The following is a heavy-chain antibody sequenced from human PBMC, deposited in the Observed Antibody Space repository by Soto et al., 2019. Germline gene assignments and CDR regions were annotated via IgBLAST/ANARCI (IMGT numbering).Heavy chain of an antibody. CDR2: IYTSGST. CDR1: GGSISSYS. Sequence: SETLSLTCTVSGGSISSYSWSWIRQPAGKGLEWIGRIYTSGSTNYNPSLKSRVTMSVDTSKNQFSLKLSSVTAADTAVYYCARLSYSSGWYRWFDPWGQGTLVTVSS. CDR3: ARLSYSSGWYRWFDP. V-gene: IGHV4-4*07. D-gene: IGHD6-19*01. J-gene: IGHJ5*02.